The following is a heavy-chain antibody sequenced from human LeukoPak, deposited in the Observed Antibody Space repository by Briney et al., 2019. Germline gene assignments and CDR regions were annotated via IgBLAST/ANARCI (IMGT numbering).Heavy chain of an antibody. CDR2: ISYDGSNK. Sequence: GGSLRHSCAASGFTFSSYAMYWVRQAPGKGLEWVAVISYDGSNKYYADSVKGRFTMPRDNSKNTLYLQTNSLRVEDTAVYYCARDGNYYDSSGYFDYWGQGTLVTVSS. J-gene: IGHJ4*02. V-gene: IGHV3-30*04. CDR3: ARDGNYYDSSGYFDY. CDR1: GFTFSSYA. D-gene: IGHD3-22*01.